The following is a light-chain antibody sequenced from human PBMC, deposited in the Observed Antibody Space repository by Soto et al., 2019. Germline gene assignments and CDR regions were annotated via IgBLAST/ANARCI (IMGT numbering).Light chain of an antibody. Sequence: DIQLTQSPSTLSASVGDRVTITCRAGQSVDDWLAWYQQKPGKAPNLLISRTSSLKSGVPSRFSGSGSGTEFTLTISSLQPDDFATYYCQQYSHYSRTFGQGTKVEI. CDR2: RTS. CDR1: QSVDDW. CDR3: QQYSHYSRT. V-gene: IGKV1-5*03. J-gene: IGKJ1*01.